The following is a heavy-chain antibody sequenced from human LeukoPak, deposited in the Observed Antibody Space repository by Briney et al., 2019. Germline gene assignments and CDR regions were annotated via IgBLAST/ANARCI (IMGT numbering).Heavy chain of an antibody. Sequence: HPRGSLRLSCAASGFTFSSYWMHWVRQAPGKGLEWVSAISGSGGSTYYADSVKGRFTISRDNSKNTLYLQMNSLRAEDTALYYCAKNYGSGSYYLYYFDYWGQGTLVTVSS. CDR3: AKNYGSGSYYLYYFDY. J-gene: IGHJ4*02. D-gene: IGHD3-10*01. CDR2: ISGSGGST. V-gene: IGHV3-23*01. CDR1: GFTFSSYW.